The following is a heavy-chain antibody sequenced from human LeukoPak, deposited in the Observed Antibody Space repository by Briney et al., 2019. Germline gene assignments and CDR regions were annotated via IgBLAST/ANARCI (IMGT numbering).Heavy chain of an antibody. J-gene: IGHJ4*02. Sequence: MASQTLSLTCTVSGGSFSSFYWSWIRQPPGKGLEWIGYIYYSGNTDYNPSLKSRVTISVDTSKNQFSLKLSSVTAADTAVYYCARFSMKDRFFDYWGQGTLVTVSS. CDR1: GGSFSSFY. V-gene: IGHV4-59*01. D-gene: IGHD3-3*02. CDR2: IYYSGNT. CDR3: ARFSMKDRFFDY.